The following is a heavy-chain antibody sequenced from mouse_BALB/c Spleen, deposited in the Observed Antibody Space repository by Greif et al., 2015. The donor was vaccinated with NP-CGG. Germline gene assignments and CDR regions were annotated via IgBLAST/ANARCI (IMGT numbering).Heavy chain of an antibody. Sequence: QVQLQQSGAELVKPGASVKMSCKASGYTFTSYWMHWVKQRPGQGLEWIGVIDPSDSYTSHNQKFKGKATLTVDTSSSTAYMQLGSLTSEDSAVYYCTRRDYYYFDYWGQGTTLTVSS. J-gene: IGHJ2*01. CDR1: GYTFTSYW. D-gene: IGHD1-1*01. CDR3: TRRDYYYFDY. CDR2: IDPSDSYT. V-gene: IGHV1S127*01.